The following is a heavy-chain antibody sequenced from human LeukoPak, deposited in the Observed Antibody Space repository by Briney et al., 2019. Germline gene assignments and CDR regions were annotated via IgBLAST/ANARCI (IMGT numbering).Heavy chain of an antibody. CDR1: GFTFSSYE. D-gene: IGHD5-12*01. Sequence: GGSLRLSCAASGFTFSSYEMNWVRQAPGKGLEWVSYISSSGSTIYYADSVKGRFTISRDNNKNSLYLQMNSLRTDDTALYYCAKEMLGTRWITYDSWGQGTLVTVSS. V-gene: IGHV3-48*03. CDR3: AKEMLGTRWITYDS. J-gene: IGHJ4*02. CDR2: ISSSGSTI.